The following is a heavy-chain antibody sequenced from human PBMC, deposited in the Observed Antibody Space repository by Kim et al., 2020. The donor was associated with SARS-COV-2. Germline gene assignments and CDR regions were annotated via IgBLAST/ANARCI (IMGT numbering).Heavy chain of an antibody. Sequence: GGSLRLSCAASGFTFSSYGMHWVRQAPGKGLEWVAVISYDGSNKYYADSVKGRFTISRDNSKNTLYLQMNSLRAEDTAVYYCAKDGGDYSLAPYYYYYGMDVWGQGTTVTVSS. CDR2: ISYDGSNK. CDR1: GFTFSSYG. D-gene: IGHD4-17*01. CDR3: AKDGGDYSLAPYYYYYGMDV. V-gene: IGHV3-30*18. J-gene: IGHJ6*02.